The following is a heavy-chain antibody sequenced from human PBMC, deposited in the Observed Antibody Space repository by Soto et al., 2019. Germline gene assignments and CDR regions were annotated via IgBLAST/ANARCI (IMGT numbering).Heavy chain of an antibody. CDR1: GGTFSSYT. CDR2: IIPILGIA. CDR3: ARGAQPTPAYCGGDCYSGPYYYGMDV. J-gene: IGHJ6*02. Sequence: ASVKVSCKASGGTFSSYTISWVRQAPGQGLEWMGRIIPILGIANYAQKFQGRVTITADKSTSTAYMELSSLRSEDTAVYYCARGAQPTPAYCGGDCYSGPYYYGMDVWGQGTTVTVSS. D-gene: IGHD2-21*02. V-gene: IGHV1-69*02.